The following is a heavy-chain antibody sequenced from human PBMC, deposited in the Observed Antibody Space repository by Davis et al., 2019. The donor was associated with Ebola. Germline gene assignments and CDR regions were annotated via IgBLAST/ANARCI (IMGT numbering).Heavy chain of an antibody. CDR2: IYYSGST. CDR3: ARRFITGTTGIDY. J-gene: IGHJ4*02. Sequence: SETLSLTCTVSGDSISSYFWSWIRQPPGKGLEWIGYIYYSGSTNYNPSLKSRVTISVDTSKNQFSLKLSSVTAADTAVYYCARRFITGTTGIDYWGQGTLVTVSS. CDR1: GDSISSYF. D-gene: IGHD1-7*01. V-gene: IGHV4-59*08.